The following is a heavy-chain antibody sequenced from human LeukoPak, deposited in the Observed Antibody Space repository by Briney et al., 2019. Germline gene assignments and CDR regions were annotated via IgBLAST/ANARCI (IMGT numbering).Heavy chain of an antibody. Sequence: ASVKVSCKASGYTFTGYYMHWVRQAPGQGLEWMGWINPNSGGTDDAQKFQGRVTMTRDTSISTAYMEVSRLRSDDTAVYYCARDYYDSSGYSRFDPWGQGTLVTVSS. CDR1: GYTFTGYY. CDR3: ARDYYDSSGYSRFDP. J-gene: IGHJ5*02. CDR2: INPNSGGT. D-gene: IGHD3-22*01. V-gene: IGHV1-2*02.